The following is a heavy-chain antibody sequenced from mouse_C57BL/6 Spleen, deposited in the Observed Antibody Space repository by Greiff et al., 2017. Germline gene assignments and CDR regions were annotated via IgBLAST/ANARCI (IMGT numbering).Heavy chain of an antibody. CDR3: ARAMVTYYAMDY. D-gene: IGHD2-2*01. J-gene: IGHJ4*01. CDR1: GFSLTSYG. V-gene: IGHV2-6*01. CDR2: IWGVGST. Sequence: VKVVESGPGLVAPSQSLSITCTVSGFSLTSYGVDWVRQSPGKGLEWLGVIWGVGSTNYNSAIKSRLSISKDNSKSQVFLKMNSLQTDDTAMYYCARAMVTYYAMDYWGQGTSVTVSS.